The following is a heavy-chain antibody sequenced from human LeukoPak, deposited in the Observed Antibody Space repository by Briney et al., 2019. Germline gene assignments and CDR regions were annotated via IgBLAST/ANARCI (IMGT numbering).Heavy chain of an antibody. V-gene: IGHV4-39*01. CDR3: ARHPFLLAAAGTFDFFDY. Sequence: PSETLSLTCTVSGGSISSSSYYWGWIRQPPGKGLEWIGSIYYSGSTYYNPSLKSRVTISVDTSKNQFSLKLSSVTAADTAVYYCARHPFLLAAAGTFDFFDYWGQGTPVTVSS. CDR2: IYYSGST. D-gene: IGHD6-13*01. CDR1: GGSISSSSYY. J-gene: IGHJ4*02.